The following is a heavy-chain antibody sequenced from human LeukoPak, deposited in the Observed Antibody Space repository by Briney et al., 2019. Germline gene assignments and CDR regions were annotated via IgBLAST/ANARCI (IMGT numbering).Heavy chain of an antibody. CDR1: GFAFNRNA. D-gene: IGHD6-19*01. J-gene: IGHJ4*02. CDR3: VRRGDASSGWGDHDF. V-gene: IGHV3-23*01. CDR2: IGGSGDKT. Sequence: GGSLRLSCAASGFAFNRNAISWVRQAPGKGLEWVSAIGGSGDKTFYADSVKGRFTISRDNSKNMVHLQMNSLTGEDTALYYCVRRGDASSGWGDHDFWGQGALVTVSS.